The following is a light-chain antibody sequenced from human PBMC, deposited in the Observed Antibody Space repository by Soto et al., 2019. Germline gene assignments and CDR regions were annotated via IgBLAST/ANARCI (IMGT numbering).Light chain of an antibody. V-gene: IGLV2-14*03. CDR2: DVT. J-gene: IGLJ3*02. CDR1: SSDVGGYNY. Sequence: QSALTQPASVSGSPGQSITISCTGTSSDVGGYNYVSWYQQHPGKAPRLLIYDVTRRPSGVSNRFSASKSGNTASLTISGLQAEDEADYSCTSYTSTSAPGVFGGGTKLTVL. CDR3: TSYTSTSAPGV.